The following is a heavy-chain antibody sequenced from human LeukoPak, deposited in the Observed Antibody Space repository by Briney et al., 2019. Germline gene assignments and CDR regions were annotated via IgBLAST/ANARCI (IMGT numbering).Heavy chain of an antibody. Sequence: GGSLRLSCAASGFTFSSYWMHWVRPAPGKGLVWVSRINSDGSSTSYADSVKGRFTISRDNAKNTLYLQMNSLRAEDTAVYYCTTIPTTVTTFDYWGQGTLVTVSS. J-gene: IGHJ4*02. CDR2: INSDGSST. V-gene: IGHV3-74*01. D-gene: IGHD4-17*01. CDR3: TTIPTTVTTFDY. CDR1: GFTFSSYW.